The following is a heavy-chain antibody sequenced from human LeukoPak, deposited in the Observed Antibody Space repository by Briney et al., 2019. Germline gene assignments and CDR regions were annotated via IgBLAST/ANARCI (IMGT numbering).Heavy chain of an antibody. Sequence: GRSLRLSCAASGFTFSSYAMHWVRQAPGKGLEWVAVISYDGSKKYYADSVKGRFTISRDNSKNTLYLQMNSLRAEDTAVYYCARDSSPYYYGSGSHDYWGQGTLVTVSS. CDR2: ISYDGSKK. V-gene: IGHV3-30*04. CDR3: ARDSSPYYYGSGSHDY. J-gene: IGHJ4*02. D-gene: IGHD3-10*01. CDR1: GFTFSSYA.